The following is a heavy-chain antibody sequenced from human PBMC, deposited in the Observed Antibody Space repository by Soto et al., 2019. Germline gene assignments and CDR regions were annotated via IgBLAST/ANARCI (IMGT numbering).Heavy chain of an antibody. J-gene: IGHJ4*02. CDR3: ARAVAVPADFDY. Sequence: QVQLVQSGAEEKKPGASVKVSCKASGYTFTGYAMHWVRQAPGQRLEWMGWINAGNGNTKYSQKFQDRVTITRDTSATTAYMELSMLRSEDTAVYYCARAVAVPADFDYWGQGTLVTVSS. CDR1: GYTFTGYA. V-gene: IGHV1-3*05. CDR2: INAGNGNT. D-gene: IGHD6-19*01.